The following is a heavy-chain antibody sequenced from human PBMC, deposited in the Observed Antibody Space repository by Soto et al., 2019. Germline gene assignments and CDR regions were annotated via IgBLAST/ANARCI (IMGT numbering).Heavy chain of an antibody. CDR3: ARESHDILTGPPWVWYFDL. CDR2: INDRGSI. V-gene: IGHV4-34*01. Sequence: QVQLQQWGAGPLRPLETLSLTCGVSGGSFSGSYWAWIRQSPGKGLEWIGEINDRGSINYNPSLKSRVSISVDTSKNHYSLNLRSVTAADTAVYYGARESHDILTGPPWVWYFDLWGRGTLVTVSS. J-gene: IGHJ2*01. D-gene: IGHD3-9*01. CDR1: GGSFSGSY.